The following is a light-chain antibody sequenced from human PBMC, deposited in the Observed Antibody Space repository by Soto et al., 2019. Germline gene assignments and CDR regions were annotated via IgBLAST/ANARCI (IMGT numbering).Light chain of an antibody. J-gene: IGLJ3*02. Sequence: QSALTQPPSASGSPGQSVTISCTGTSSDVGAYNYVSWYQQHAGKAPKLVIYEVTKRPSGVPDRFSGSKSANTASLTVSVLQVEDEADYYCSSFASSNTWVFGGGTKLTVL. V-gene: IGLV2-8*01. CDR2: EVT. CDR3: SSFASSNTWV. CDR1: SSDVGAYNY.